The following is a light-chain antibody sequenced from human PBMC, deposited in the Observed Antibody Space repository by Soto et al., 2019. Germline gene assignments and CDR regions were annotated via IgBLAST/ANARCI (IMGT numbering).Light chain of an antibody. CDR1: QSLLYNNTYNY. V-gene: IGKV2-28*01. CDR2: FGS. CDR3: MQALQSLT. J-gene: IGKJ5*01. Sequence: EIVMTQSPLTLPVTPGEPASISCRSSQSLLYNNTYNYLDWYVQKPGQSLQLLIYFGSNRAPGVPDRFSGSGSGTDFTLKINRVEAEDVGTYYCMQALQSLTFGQGTRLEIQ.